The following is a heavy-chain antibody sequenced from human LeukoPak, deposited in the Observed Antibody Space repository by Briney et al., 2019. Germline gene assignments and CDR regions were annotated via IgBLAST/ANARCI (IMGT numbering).Heavy chain of an antibody. Sequence: PSETLSLTCTVSGDSITTYYWSWIRQPPGKGLEWIGYIYHSGSTNYNPSLKSRVSISVDTSKNQFSLKLTSLTAADTAVYYCAREDSSGYLGYWGQGTLVTVSS. CDR3: AREDSSGYLGY. CDR1: GDSITTYY. V-gene: IGHV4-59*01. CDR2: IYHSGST. J-gene: IGHJ4*02. D-gene: IGHD3-22*01.